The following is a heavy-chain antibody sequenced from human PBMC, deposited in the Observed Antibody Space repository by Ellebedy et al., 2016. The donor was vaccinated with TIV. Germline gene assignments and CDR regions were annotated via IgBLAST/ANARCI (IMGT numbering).Heavy chain of an antibody. CDR2: ISSSSSYI. CDR1: GFTFSSYS. D-gene: IGHD3-3*01. CDR3: ARASWYYDFWSGYFAGMDV. V-gene: IGHV3-21*01. Sequence: GESLKISCAASGFTFSSYSMNWVRQAPGKGLEWVSSISSSSSYIYYADSVKGRFTISRDNAKNSLYLQMNSLRAEDTAVYYCARASWYYDFWSGYFAGMDVWGQGTTVTVSS. J-gene: IGHJ6*02.